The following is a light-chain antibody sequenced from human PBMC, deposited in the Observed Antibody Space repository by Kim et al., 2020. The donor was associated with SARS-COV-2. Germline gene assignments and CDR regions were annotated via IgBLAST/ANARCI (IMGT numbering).Light chain of an antibody. Sequence: QSALTQPRSVSGSPGQSVTISCTGTSNDVGGYNYVSWYQQHPGKAPKLMIYDVSNRPSGVPDRFSGSKSGNTASLTISGLQPEDEADYYCCSYAGSYTVFGGGTQLIVL. J-gene: IGLJ2*01. CDR2: DVS. CDR1: SNDVGGYNY. V-gene: IGLV2-11*01. CDR3: CSYAGSYTV.